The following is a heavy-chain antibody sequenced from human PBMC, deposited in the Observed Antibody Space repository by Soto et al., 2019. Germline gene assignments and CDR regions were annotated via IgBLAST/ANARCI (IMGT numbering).Heavy chain of an antibody. CDR2: IIPIFGTA. CDR1: GGTFSSYA. V-gene: IGHV1-69*13. Sequence: ASVKVSCKASGGTFSSYAISWVRQAPGQGLEWMGGIIPIFGTANYAQKFQGRVTITADESTSTAYMELSSLRSEDTAVYYCARDLSSSSVDSHYYYYYGMDVWGQGTTVTVSS. J-gene: IGHJ6*02. CDR3: ARDLSSSSVDSHYYYYYGMDV. D-gene: IGHD6-6*01.